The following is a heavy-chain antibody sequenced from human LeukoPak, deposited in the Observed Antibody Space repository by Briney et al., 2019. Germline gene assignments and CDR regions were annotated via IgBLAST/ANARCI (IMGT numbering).Heavy chain of an antibody. D-gene: IGHD6-13*01. J-gene: IGHJ3*02. Sequence: GGSLRLSCAASGSTFSSYAMSWVRQAPGKGLEWVSGISGSGGSTYYADSVKGWFTISRDNSKNTLYLQMNSLRAEDTAVYYCAKRLAAGDLGSFDIWGQGTMVTVSS. CDR2: ISGSGGST. CDR3: AKRLAAGDLGSFDI. V-gene: IGHV3-23*01. CDR1: GSTFSSYA.